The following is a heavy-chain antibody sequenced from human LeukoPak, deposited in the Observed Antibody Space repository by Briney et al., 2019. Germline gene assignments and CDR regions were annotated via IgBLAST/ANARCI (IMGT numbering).Heavy chain of an antibody. CDR3: VKDSSNWYWYFDL. CDR2: INSDGSST. D-gene: IGHD1-1*01. CDR1: GFTFSSYW. Sequence: PGGSLRLSCAASGFTFSSYWMHWVRQAPGKGLVWVSRINSDGSSTSYADSVKGRFTISRDNSKNTLYLQMNSLRGEDTAVYHCVKDSSNWYWYFDLWGRGTLVTVSS. J-gene: IGHJ2*01. V-gene: IGHV3-74*01.